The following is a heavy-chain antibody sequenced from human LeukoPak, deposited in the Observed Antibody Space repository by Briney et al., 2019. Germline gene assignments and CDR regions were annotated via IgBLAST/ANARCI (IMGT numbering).Heavy chain of an antibody. J-gene: IGHJ6*02. CDR2: INPNSGGT. Sequence: ASVKVSCKASGYTFTGYYMHWVRQAPGQGLEWMGWINPNSGGTNYAQKFQGRVTMTRDTSISTAYMELSRLRSDDTAVYYYARDYKTIFGVVIMYYYYGMDVWGQGTTVTVSS. CDR3: ARDYKTIFGVVIMYYYYGMDV. D-gene: IGHD3-3*01. CDR1: GYTFTGYY. V-gene: IGHV1-2*02.